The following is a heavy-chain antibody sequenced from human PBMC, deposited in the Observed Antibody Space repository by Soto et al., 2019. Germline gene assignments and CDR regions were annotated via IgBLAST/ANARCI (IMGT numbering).Heavy chain of an antibody. D-gene: IGHD3-22*01. Sequence: VQLVESGGGVVQPGRSLRLSCAASGFTFSSYAMSWVRQAPGKGLEWVSAISGSGGSTYYADSVKGRFTISRDNSKNTLYLQMNSLRAEDTAVYYCAKVPVYYYDSSGYSAFDIWGQGTMVTVSS. V-gene: IGHV3-23*04. CDR2: ISGSGGST. J-gene: IGHJ3*02. CDR1: GFTFSSYA. CDR3: AKVPVYYYDSSGYSAFDI.